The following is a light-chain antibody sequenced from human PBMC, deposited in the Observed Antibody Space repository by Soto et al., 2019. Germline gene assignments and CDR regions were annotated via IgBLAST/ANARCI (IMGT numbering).Light chain of an antibody. Sequence: EIVMTQSPATLSVSPGKSATLSCRAIQCVRSSHLSWYEQKPGQAPRLLIYGASSRATGIPDRFRGSGSGTDFSLTISRLQPEDFAVYSCQQYSSSPATFGQGTKVDIK. V-gene: IGKV3-20*01. CDR1: QCVRSSH. CDR2: GAS. CDR3: QQYSSSPAT. J-gene: IGKJ1*01.